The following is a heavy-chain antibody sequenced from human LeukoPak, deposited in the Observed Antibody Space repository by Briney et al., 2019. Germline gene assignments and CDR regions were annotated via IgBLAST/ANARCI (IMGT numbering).Heavy chain of an antibody. CDR3: AKKRDAFDI. CDR1: GFTFNNYA. J-gene: IGHJ3*02. Sequence: GGSLRLSCAASGFTFNNYAMGWVRQPPGKGLERVSHISASGDSTNYADSVKGRFTISRDNSKNTLYLQMNSLRAEDTAMYYCAKKRDAFDIWGQGTAVAVSS. CDR2: ISASGDST. D-gene: IGHD5-24*01. V-gene: IGHV3-23*01.